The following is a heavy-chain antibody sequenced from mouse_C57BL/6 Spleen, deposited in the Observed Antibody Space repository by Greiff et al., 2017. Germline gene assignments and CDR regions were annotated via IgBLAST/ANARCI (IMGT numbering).Heavy chain of an antibody. CDR3: ARDYDYEKAWFAY. J-gene: IGHJ3*01. V-gene: IGHV1-82*01. D-gene: IGHD2-4*01. CDR1: GYAFSSSW. CDR2: IYPGDGDT. Sequence: VKLQESGPELVKPGASVKISCKASGYAFSSSWMNWVKQRPGKGLEWIGRIYPGDGDTNYHGKFKGQATLTADKSSSTAYMQLSSLTSEDSAVYFCARDYDYEKAWFAYWGQGTLVTVAA.